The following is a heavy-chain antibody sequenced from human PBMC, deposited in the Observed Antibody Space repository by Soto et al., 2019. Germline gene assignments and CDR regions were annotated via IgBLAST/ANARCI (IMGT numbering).Heavy chain of an antibody. D-gene: IGHD5-12*01. CDR1: GGSISSSSYY. CDR3: ATSYENWFDP. J-gene: IGHJ5*02. CDR2: IYYSGST. Sequence: SETLSLTCTVSGGSISSSSYYWGWIRQLPGKGLEWIGSIYYSGSTYYYPSLKSRVTISVDTSKNQFSLKLSSVTAADTAVYYCATSYENWFDPWGQGTLVTVSS. V-gene: IGHV4-39*01.